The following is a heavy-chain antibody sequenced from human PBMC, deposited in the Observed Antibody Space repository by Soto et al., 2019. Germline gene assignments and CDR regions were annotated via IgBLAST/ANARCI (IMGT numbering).Heavy chain of an antibody. J-gene: IGHJ6*02. V-gene: IGHV1-69*13. CDR3: VFGDCTTTSCSYYFYGLDV. CDR2: ILPILGSP. D-gene: IGHD2-2*01. CDR1: GGNFRRYA. Sequence: SVKVSCKASGGNFRRYAISWVRQAPGQGLEWMGGILPILGSPSHAQKFQGRVTVTADESTSTAYLELTSLTSEDTAMYYCVFGDCTTTSCSYYFYGLDVWGQGSPVTVSS.